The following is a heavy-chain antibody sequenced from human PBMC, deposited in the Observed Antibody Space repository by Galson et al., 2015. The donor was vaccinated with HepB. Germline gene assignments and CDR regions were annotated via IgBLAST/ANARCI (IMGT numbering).Heavy chain of an antibody. CDR2: INPNRGGT. Sequence: SVKVSCKASGYVFTGYYIHWVRQAPGQGLEWMGWINPNRGGTNFAQKFEGRVTMTRDTSISTVYMELRSLKSDDSAVYYCARDGTRSGYYYYMDVWGEGTTVTVSS. V-gene: IGHV1-2*02. J-gene: IGHJ6*03. D-gene: IGHD3-3*01. CDR3: ARDGTRSGYYYYMDV. CDR1: GYVFTGYY.